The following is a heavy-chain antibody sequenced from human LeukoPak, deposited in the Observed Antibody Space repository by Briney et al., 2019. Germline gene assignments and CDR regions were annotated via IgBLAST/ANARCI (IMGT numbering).Heavy chain of an antibody. D-gene: IGHD3-22*01. CDR3: ARAVKYYYDRSDEYFDY. CDR1: GGSISSYY. Sequence: SETLSLTCTVSGGSISSYYWSWIRQPPGKGLEWTGYIYYSGSTNYNPSLKSRVTISVDTSKNQFSLKLRSVTAADTAVYYCARAVKYYYDRSDEYFDYWGQGTLVTVSS. CDR2: IYYSGST. J-gene: IGHJ4*02. V-gene: IGHV4-59*01.